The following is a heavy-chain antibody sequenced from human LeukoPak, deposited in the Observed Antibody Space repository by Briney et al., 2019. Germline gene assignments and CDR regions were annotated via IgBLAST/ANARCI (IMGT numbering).Heavy chain of an antibody. D-gene: IGHD2-15*01. Sequence: NSSQTLSLTCTVSGGSISSGDYYWSWIRQPPGKGLEWIGYIYYSGSTYYNPSLKSRVTISVDTSKNQFSLKLSSVTAADTAVYYCARYCSGGSYYPRTFDPWGQGTLVTVSS. CDR1: GGSISSGDYY. CDR3: ARYCSGGSYYPRTFDP. V-gene: IGHV4-30-4*01. J-gene: IGHJ5*02. CDR2: IYYSGST.